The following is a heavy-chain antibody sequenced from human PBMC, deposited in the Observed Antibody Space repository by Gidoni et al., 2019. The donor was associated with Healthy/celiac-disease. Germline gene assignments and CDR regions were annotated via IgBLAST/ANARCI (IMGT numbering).Heavy chain of an antibody. J-gene: IGHJ4*02. CDR1: GFTFSNAW. CDR3: TTDQPITDYGDSIY. CDR2: IKSKTDGGTT. D-gene: IGHD4-17*01. V-gene: IGHV3-15*01. Sequence: EVQLVESGGGLVKPGGSLRLSCAASGFTFSNAWMSWVRQAPGKGLEWVGRIKSKTDGGTTDYAAPVKGRFTISRDDSKNTLYLQMNSLKTEDTAVYYCTTDQPITDYGDSIYWGQGTLVTVSS.